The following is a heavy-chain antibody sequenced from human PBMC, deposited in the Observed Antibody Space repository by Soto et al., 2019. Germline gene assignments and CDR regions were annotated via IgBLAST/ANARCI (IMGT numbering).Heavy chain of an antibody. J-gene: IGHJ4*02. CDR1: GYTFTGYY. Sequence: VKVSCTASGYTFTGYYMHWVRQAPGQGLEWMGWINPNSGGTNYAQKFQGWVTMTRDTSISTAYMELSRLRSDDTAVYYCARDLLYCSGGSCYSGGSDYWGQGTLVTVSS. CDR3: ARDLLYCSGGSCYSGGSDY. CDR2: INPNSGGT. V-gene: IGHV1-2*04. D-gene: IGHD2-15*01.